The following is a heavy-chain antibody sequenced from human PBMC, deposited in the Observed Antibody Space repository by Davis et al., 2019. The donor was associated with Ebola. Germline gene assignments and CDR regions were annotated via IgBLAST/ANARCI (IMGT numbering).Heavy chain of an antibody. CDR3: TRSAGYSSGWSIDY. CDR2: IRSKANSYAT. J-gene: IGHJ4*02. Sequence: PGGSLRLSCAASGFTSSGSAMHWVRQAPGKGLEWVGRIRSKANSYATAYAASVKGRFTISRDDSKNTAYLQMNSLKTEDTAVYYCTRSAGYSSGWSIDYWGQGTLVTVSS. D-gene: IGHD6-19*01. V-gene: IGHV3-73*01. CDR1: GFTSSGSA.